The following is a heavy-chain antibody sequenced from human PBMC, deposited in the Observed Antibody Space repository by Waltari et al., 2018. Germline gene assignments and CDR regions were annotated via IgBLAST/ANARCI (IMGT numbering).Heavy chain of an antibody. CDR2: ISYDGSNK. Sequence: QVQLVESGGGVVQPGRSLRLSCAASGFTFSSYAMPWVRQAPGKGLEWVAVISYDGSNKYYADSVKGRFTISRDNSKNTLYLQMNSLRAEDTAVYYCARERSLTTVTAEGFDYWGQGTLVTVSS. V-gene: IGHV3-30-3*01. CDR3: ARERSLTTVTAEGFDY. CDR1: GFTFSSYA. J-gene: IGHJ4*02. D-gene: IGHD4-17*01.